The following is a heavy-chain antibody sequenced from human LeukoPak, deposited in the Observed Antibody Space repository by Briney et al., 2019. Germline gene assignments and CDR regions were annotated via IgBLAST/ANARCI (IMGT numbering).Heavy chain of an antibody. CDR2: INWSGGST. CDR1: GFTFDDYG. J-gene: IGHJ6*04. D-gene: IGHD3-10*02. Sequence: PGGSLRLSCAASGFTFDDYGMTWVRQAPGKGLQWVSAINWSGGSTGYADSVKGRFTISRDNSKNTLYLQMNSLRAEDTAVYYCAELGITMIGGVWGKGTTVTVSS. CDR3: AELGITMIGGV. V-gene: IGHV3-20*04.